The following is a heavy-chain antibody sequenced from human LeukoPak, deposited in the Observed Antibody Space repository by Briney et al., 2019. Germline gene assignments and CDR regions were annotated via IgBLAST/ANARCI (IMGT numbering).Heavy chain of an antibody. V-gene: IGHV3-21*01. CDR1: GFTFSSYS. J-gene: IGHJ5*02. CDR2: ISSSNSYI. Sequence: GGSLRLSCAASGFTFSSYSINWVRQAPGKGLEWVSSISSSNSYIYFADSVKGRFTISRDNAKNSLYLQMNSLRAEDTAVYYCARAPYCSSTSCANWFDPWGQGTLVTVSS. D-gene: IGHD2-2*01. CDR3: ARAPYCSSTSCANWFDP.